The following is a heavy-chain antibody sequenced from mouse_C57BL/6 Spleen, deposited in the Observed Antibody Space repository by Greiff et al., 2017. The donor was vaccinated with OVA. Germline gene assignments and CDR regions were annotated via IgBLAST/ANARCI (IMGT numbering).Heavy chain of an antibody. V-gene: IGHV5-12*01. CDR2: ISNGGGST. CDR3: ARQELRGYAMDY. J-gene: IGHJ4*01. Sequence: EVHLVESGGGLVQPGGSLKLSCAASGFTFSDYYMYWVRQTPEKRLEWVAYISNGGGSTYYPDTVKGRFTISRDNAKNTLYLQMSRLKSEDTAMYYCARQELRGYAMDYWGQGTSVTVSS. CDR1: GFTFSDYY. D-gene: IGHD1-1*01.